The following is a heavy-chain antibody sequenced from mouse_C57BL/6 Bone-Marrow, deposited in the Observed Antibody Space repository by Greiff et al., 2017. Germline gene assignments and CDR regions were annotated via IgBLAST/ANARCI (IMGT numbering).Heavy chain of an antibody. CDR2: IYPGGGYT. Sequence: QVQLQQSGAELVRPGTSVKMSCKASGYTFTNYWIGWAKQRPGHGLEWIGDIYPGGGYTNYNEKFKGKATLTADKSSSTAYMQFSSLTSEDSAIYYCARLGNYAMDYWVQGTSVTVSS. CDR3: ARLGNYAMDY. V-gene: IGHV1-63*01. CDR1: GYTFTNYW. J-gene: IGHJ4*01.